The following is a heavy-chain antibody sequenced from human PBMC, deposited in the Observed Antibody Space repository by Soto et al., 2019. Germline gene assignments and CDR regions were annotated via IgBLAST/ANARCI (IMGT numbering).Heavy chain of an antibody. Sequence: PGGSLRLSCAASGFTFSSYAMSWVRQAPGKGLEWVSGITASGGSTYYADSVKGRFTISRDNSRNTLYLQMNSLRAEDTAVYYCASRGDCTGGTCYPNYWGQGTLVTVSS. CDR2: ITASGGST. V-gene: IGHV3-23*01. J-gene: IGHJ4*02. D-gene: IGHD2-15*01. CDR3: ASRGDCTGGTCYPNY. CDR1: GFTFSSYA.